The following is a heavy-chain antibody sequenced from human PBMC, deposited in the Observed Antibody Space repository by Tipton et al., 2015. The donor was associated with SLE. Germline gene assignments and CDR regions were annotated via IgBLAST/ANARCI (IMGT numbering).Heavy chain of an antibody. Sequence: LRLSCAVYGGSFSGYYWSWIRQPPGKGLEWIGEINHSGSTNYNPSLKSRVTISVDTSKNQFTLKLSSVTAADTAVYYCARGPKGGSGRIENYFDYWGQGTLVTVPS. D-gene: IGHD1-26*01. CDR2: INHSGST. J-gene: IGHJ4*02. CDR1: GGSFSGYY. V-gene: IGHV4-34*01. CDR3: ARGPKGGSGRIENYFDY.